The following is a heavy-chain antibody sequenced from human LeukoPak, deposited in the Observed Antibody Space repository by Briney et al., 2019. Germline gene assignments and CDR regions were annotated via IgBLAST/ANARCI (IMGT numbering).Heavy chain of an antibody. Sequence: PSETLSLTCAVHGGSFSGYYWSWIRQPPGKGLEWIGEINHSGSTNYNPSLKSRVTISVDTSKNQFSLKLSSVTAADTAVYYCARGRLGDNGSFDYWGQGTLVTVSS. CDR2: INHSGST. J-gene: IGHJ4*02. V-gene: IGHV4-34*01. CDR3: ARGRLGDNGSFDY. D-gene: IGHD3-10*01. CDR1: GGSFSGYY.